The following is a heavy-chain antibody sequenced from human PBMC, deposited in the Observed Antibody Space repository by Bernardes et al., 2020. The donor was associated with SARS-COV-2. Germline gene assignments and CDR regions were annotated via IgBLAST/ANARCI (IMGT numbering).Heavy chain of an antibody. CDR1: GFTFSSYS. V-gene: IGHV3-21*05. Sequence: GSLRLSCAASGFTFSSYSMYWVRQTPGKGLEWVSHIGPSSRDISCADSVKGRFTTSRDDAKNSLYLQMNSLTAEDTAVYYCARRLIVEARAGLDYWGQGTLVTFSS. CDR2: IGPSSRDI. D-gene: IGHD2-15*01. CDR3: ARRLIVEARAGLDY. J-gene: IGHJ4*02.